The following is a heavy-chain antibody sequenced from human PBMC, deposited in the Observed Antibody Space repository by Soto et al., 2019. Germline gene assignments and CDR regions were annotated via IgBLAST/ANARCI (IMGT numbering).Heavy chain of an antibody. V-gene: IGHV1-69*02. D-gene: IGHD2-2*03. CDR2: IIPILGIA. CDR1: GGTFSSYT. Sequence: QVQLVQSGAEVKKPGSSVKVSCKASGGTFSSYTISWVRQAPGQGLEWMGRIIPILGIANYAQKFQGRVTMTADKSTSTAYMERSSLRSEDTAVYYCARGAPLDIVVVPAATWFDPWGQGTLVTVSS. J-gene: IGHJ5*02. CDR3: ARGAPLDIVVVPAATWFDP.